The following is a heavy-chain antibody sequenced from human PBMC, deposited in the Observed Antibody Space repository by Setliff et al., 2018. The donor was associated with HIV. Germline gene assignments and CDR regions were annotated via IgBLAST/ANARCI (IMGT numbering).Heavy chain of an antibody. CDR3: SKPLTQWGVSPYHYAVDV. Sequence: GGSLRLSCAASGFAFDNYCMTWVRQAPGKGLEWVSAIGGSTVSTYYADSVKGRFTISTDNSKNTLYLQLNILRAEDTAVYYCSKPLTQWGVSPYHYAVDVWGQGTTVTVSS. CDR1: GFAFDNYC. D-gene: IGHD1-26*01. CDR2: IGGSTVST. V-gene: IGHV3-23*01. J-gene: IGHJ6*02.